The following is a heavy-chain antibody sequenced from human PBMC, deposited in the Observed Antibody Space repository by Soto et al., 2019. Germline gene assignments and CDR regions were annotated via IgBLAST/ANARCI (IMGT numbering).Heavy chain of an antibody. CDR1: GVTFSDYY. V-gene: IGHV3-11*06. Sequence: GGSLRLSCASSGVTFSDYYMSWIRQAPGKGLEWVSYISSSSSYTNYADSVKGRFTISRDNAKNSLYLQMNSLRAEDTAVYYCARGPSGSYCIDYWGQGTLVTVSS. CDR3: ARGPSGSYCIDY. J-gene: IGHJ4*01. CDR2: ISSSSSYT. D-gene: IGHD1-26*01.